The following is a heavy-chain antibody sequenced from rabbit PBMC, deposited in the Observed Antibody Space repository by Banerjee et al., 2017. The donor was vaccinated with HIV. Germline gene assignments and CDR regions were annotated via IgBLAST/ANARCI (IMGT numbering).Heavy chain of an antibody. Sequence: QSVEESGGDLVKPGGTLTLTCTVSGFSLSSNAMCWVRQAPGKGLEWIGTIYAGDGSTYYASWAKGRFTISKTSSTTVTLQMTSLTAADTATYFCARDPYGGYHGYGYALNSWGPGTLVTVS. J-gene: IGHJ4*01. D-gene: IGHD6-1*01. CDR3: ARDPYGGYHGYGYALNS. V-gene: IGHV1S40*01. CDR2: IYAGDGST. CDR1: GFSLSSNA.